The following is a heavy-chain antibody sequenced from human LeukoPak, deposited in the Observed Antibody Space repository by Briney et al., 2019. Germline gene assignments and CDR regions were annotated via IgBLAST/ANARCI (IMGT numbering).Heavy chain of an antibody. Sequence: ASVKVSCKVSGYTLTELSMHWLRQAPGKGREWMGGFDPEDGETIYAQKFQGRVTMTEDTSTDTAYMELSSLRSEDTAVYYCATARIQSPRYYYYYGMDVWGQGTTVTVSS. CDR2: FDPEDGET. J-gene: IGHJ6*02. V-gene: IGHV1-24*01. CDR1: GYTLTELS. D-gene: IGHD5-18*01. CDR3: ATARIQSPRYYYYYGMDV.